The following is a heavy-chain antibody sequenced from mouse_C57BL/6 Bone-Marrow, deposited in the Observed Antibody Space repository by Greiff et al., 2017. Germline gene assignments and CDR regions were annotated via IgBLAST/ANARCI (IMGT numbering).Heavy chain of an antibody. CDR1: GYAFSSYW. Sequence: QVQLKQSGAELVKPGASVKISCKASGYAFSSYWMNWVKQRPGKGLERIGQIYPGDGDTNYNGKFKGKATLTADKSSSTAYMQLSSLTSEDSAVYFCARPLGSQAWFAYWGQGTLVTVSA. J-gene: IGHJ3*01. V-gene: IGHV1-80*01. CDR3: ARPLGSQAWFAY. CDR2: IYPGDGDT. D-gene: IGHD1-1*01.